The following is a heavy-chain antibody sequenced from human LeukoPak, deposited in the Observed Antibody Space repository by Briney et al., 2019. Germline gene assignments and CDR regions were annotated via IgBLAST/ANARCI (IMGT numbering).Heavy chain of an antibody. CDR3: ARQILDGSGSIIFDY. J-gene: IGHJ4*02. CDR1: GGSISSSSYY. CDR2: IYYSGST. Sequence: SETLSLTCTVSGGSISSSSYYWGWIRQPPGKGLEWIGSIYYSGSTYYNPSLKSRVTISVDTSKNQFSLKLSSVTAADTAVYYCARQILDGSGSIIFDYWGQGTLVTV. V-gene: IGHV4-39*01. D-gene: IGHD3-10*01.